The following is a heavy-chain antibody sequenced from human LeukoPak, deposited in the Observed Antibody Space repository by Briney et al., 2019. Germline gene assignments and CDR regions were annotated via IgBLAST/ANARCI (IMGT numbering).Heavy chain of an antibody. J-gene: IGHJ4*02. CDR3: ARDPYCGRAGCHSSLDS. Sequence: QPGGSLRLSCAASGFTVSSNYMSWVRQAPGKGLEWVSVIYSGGSTYYADSVKGRFTISRDNAKNSLYLQMNSLRAEDTAVFYCARDPYCGRAGCHSSLDSWGQGTLVTVSS. CDR1: GFTVSSNY. V-gene: IGHV3-53*01. D-gene: IGHD2-2*02. CDR2: IYSGGST.